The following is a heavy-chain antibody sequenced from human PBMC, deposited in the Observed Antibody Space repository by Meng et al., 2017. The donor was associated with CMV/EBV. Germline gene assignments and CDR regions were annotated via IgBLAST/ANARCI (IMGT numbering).Heavy chain of an antibody. CDR3: ARDHATWFDP. CDR1: GFTVSSNY. CDR2: IKQDGSEK. D-gene: IGHD2-15*01. J-gene: IGHJ5*02. V-gene: IGHV3-7*01. Sequence: GESLKISCAASGFTVSSNYMSWVRQAPGKGLEWVANIKQDGSEKYYVDSVKGRFTISRDNAKNSLYLQMNSLRAEDTAVYYCARDHATWFDPWGQGTLVTVSS.